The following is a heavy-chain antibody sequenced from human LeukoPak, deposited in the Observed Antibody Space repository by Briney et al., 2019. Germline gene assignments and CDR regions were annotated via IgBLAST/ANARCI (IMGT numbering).Heavy chain of an antibody. V-gene: IGHV4-59*08. J-gene: IGHJ4*02. Sequence: SETLSLTCTVSGGSISSYYWSWIRQPPGKGLEWIGYIYYSGSTNYNPSLKSRVTISVDTSKNQFSLKRSSVTAADTALYYCASLSEYYYDSSGSSGDYWGQGTLVTVSS. CDR2: IYYSGST. CDR3: ASLSEYYYDSSGSSGDY. CDR1: GGSISSYY. D-gene: IGHD3-22*01.